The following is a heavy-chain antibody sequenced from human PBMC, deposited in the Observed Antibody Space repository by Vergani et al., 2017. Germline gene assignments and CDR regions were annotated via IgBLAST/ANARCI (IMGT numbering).Heavy chain of an antibody. V-gene: IGHV4-61*02. CDR1: GGSFSTGGQS. Sequence: QVQLQESGPGLVKPSQTLSLTCTVSGGSFSTGGQSWTWLRQSAGKGLEWIGRIYTRGATNYNPSLGSRSIISVDASKKQFSLKLTSVTAADTAVYYCARDGGEYDKDALDVWGQGTKVTVTS. J-gene: IGHJ3*01. CDR2: IYTRGAT. CDR3: ARDGGEYDKDALDV. D-gene: IGHD2-21*01.